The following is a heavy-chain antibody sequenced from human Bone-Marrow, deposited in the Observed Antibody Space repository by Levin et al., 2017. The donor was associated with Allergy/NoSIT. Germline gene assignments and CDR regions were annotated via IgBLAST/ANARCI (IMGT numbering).Heavy chain of an antibody. D-gene: IGHD3-10*01. CDR1: GGSISSGDYY. Sequence: SETLSLTCTVSGGSISSGDYYWSWIRQPPGKGLEWIGYIYYSGSTYYNPSLKSRVTISVDTSKNQFSLKLSSVTAADTAVYYCARGRSYYGSGSSDAFDIWGQGTMVTVSS. CDR2: IYYSGST. J-gene: IGHJ3*02. V-gene: IGHV4-30-4*01. CDR3: ARGRSYYGSGSSDAFDI.